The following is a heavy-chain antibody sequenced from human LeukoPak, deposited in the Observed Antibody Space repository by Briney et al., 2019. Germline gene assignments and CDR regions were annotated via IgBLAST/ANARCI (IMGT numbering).Heavy chain of an antibody. CDR2: IYYSGST. D-gene: IGHD3-3*01. CDR1: GVSFSGYY. Sequence: SETLSLTCTVSGVSFSGYYWNWIRQPPGKGLEWIGYIYYSGSTTYNPSLKSRVTMSVDTAKNQFSLKLRSVTAADTAVYYCARGDFCSKSNCYLRPMDVWGKGTTVTVSS. CDR3: ARGDFCSKSNCYLRPMDV. V-gene: IGHV4-59*01. J-gene: IGHJ6*03.